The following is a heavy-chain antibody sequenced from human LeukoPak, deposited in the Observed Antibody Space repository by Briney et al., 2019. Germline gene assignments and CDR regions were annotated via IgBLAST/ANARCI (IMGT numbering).Heavy chain of an antibody. Sequence: SQTLSLTCAISGNSVSSNSAAWNWIRQSPSRGLEWLGRTYYRSKWYTYYAASVKSRIAINRDTSKNQFSLQLNSVTPEDTAVYYCARSTGPIDYWGQGTLVTVSS. V-gene: IGHV6-1*01. J-gene: IGHJ4*02. CDR1: GNSVSSNSAA. CDR3: ARSTGPIDY. CDR2: TYYRSKWYT. D-gene: IGHD1-1*01.